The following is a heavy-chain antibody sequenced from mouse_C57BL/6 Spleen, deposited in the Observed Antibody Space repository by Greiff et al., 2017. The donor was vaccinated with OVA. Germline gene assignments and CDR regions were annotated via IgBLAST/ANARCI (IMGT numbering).Heavy chain of an antibody. CDR1: GFTFSDYG. CDR3: ARSYYYGSSTWFAY. V-gene: IGHV5-15*01. J-gene: IGHJ3*01. Sequence: EVHLVESGGGLVQPGGSLKLSCAASGFTFSDYGMAWVRQAPRKGPEWVAFISNLAYSIYYADTVTGRFTISRENAKNTLYLEMSSLRSEDTAMYYCARSYYYGSSTWFAYWGQGTLVTVSA. D-gene: IGHD1-1*01. CDR2: ISNLAYSI.